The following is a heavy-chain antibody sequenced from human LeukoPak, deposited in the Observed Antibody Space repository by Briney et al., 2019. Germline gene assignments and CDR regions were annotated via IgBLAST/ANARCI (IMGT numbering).Heavy chain of an antibody. CDR3: ARRNAPYGPFDP. D-gene: IGHD3-10*01. J-gene: IGHJ5*02. CDR2: VGGSDGTT. V-gene: IGHV3-23*01. Sequence: GGSLRLSCAASEFTFSNYAMNWVRQAPGKGLEWVSVVGGSDGTTYYADSVKGRFTISRDNSKNTVYMQMNSLRAEDTAVYYCARRNAPYGPFDPWGQGILVTVSS. CDR1: EFTFSNYA.